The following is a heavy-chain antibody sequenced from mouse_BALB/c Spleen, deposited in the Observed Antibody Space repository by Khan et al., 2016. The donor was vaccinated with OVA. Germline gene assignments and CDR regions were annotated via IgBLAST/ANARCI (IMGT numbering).Heavy chain of an antibody. V-gene: IGHV1-4*01. Sequence: QIQLVQSGAELARPGASVKLSCKASGYTFSRYSFHWIKKRPGPGLEWIGYINPRNDFTNFNQKFKDKATLTTDKSSTTAYLRLSSLTSDDSAVYNCVRDGAYHRNDGWFAYWGQGTLVTVSA. D-gene: IGHD2-14*01. CDR1: GYTFSRYS. CDR3: VRDGAYHRNDGWFAY. J-gene: IGHJ3*01. CDR2: INPRNDFT.